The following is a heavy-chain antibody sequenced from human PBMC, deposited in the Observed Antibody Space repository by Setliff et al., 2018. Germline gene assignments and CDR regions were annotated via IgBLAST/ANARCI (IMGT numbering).Heavy chain of an antibody. CDR1: GGSISSSSYY. J-gene: IGHJ4*02. CDR2: TYYSGST. CDR3: SRLRYYGSGSYLDY. V-gene: IGHV4-39*01. Sequence: SETLSLPSTVSGGSISSSSYYWGWLRQPRGKGLEWIGSTYYSGSTYYNPYLKSRVTIAVDTSKNQFSLKLSYVTAADTAGDYCSRLRYYGSGSYLDYWGQGTLVTVSS. D-gene: IGHD3-10*01.